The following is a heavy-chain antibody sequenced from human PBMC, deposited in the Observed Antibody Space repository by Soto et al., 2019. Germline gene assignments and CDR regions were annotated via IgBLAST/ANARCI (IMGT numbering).Heavy chain of an antibody. CDR3: AREVPSRYFDL. V-gene: IGHV4-34*01. J-gene: IGHJ2*01. D-gene: IGHD1-1*01. Sequence: QVRLQQWGAGLLKPSETLPLTCAVYGGSFSDYYWSWIRQPPGKGLEWIGEINHSGSTNYNQSLKSRVTISVDTSKNQFSLKLNSVTAADTAVYYCAREVPSRYFDLWGRGTPVTVSS. CDR1: GGSFSDYY. CDR2: INHSGST.